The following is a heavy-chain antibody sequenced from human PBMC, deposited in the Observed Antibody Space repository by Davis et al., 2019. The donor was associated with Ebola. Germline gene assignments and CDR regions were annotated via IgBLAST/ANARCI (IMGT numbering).Heavy chain of an antibody. J-gene: IGHJ4*02. D-gene: IGHD6-13*01. CDR1: GGPISGYY. CDR3: ARRRYSRPFDY. CDR2: INHSGST. Sequence: SETLSLTCSVSGGPISGYYWSWIRQPPGKGLEWIGEINHSGSTNYNPSLKSRVTMSIDTSKNQFSLKLSSVTAADTAVYYCARRRYSRPFDYWGQGTLVTVSS. V-gene: IGHV4-34*01.